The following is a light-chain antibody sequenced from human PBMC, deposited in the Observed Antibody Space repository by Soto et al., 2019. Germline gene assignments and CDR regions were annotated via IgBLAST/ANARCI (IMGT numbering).Light chain of an antibody. V-gene: IGLV2-14*03. CDR1: SNDVGGYNY. Sequence: QSALTQPASVSGSPGQSITISCTGTSNDVGGYNYVSWYQQHPGKAPKLIIYDVSNRPSGVSNRFSGSKSGNSASLTISGLQAEDEADYYCSSYTTFSPSVVFGGGTKLTVL. CDR2: DVS. CDR3: SSYTTFSPSVV. J-gene: IGLJ2*01.